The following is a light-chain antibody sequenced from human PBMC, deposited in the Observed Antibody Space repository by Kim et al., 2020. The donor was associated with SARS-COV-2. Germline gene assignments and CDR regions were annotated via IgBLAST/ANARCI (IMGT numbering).Light chain of an antibody. CDR1: QSLRRD. CDR3: QQYNSRHS. V-gene: IGKV3D-15*01. J-gene: IGKJ2*01. CDR2: DAS. Sequence: LSRSPGERATLSCRASQSLRRDLAWYQHKPGQAPRLVIFDASTRATGIPSRFSGSGSDTEYSLTISSLQSEDFAVYYCQQYNSRHSFGQGTKLEI.